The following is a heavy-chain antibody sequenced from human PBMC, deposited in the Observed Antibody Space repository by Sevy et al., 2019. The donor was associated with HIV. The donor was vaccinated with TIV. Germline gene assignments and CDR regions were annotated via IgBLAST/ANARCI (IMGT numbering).Heavy chain of an antibody. CDR2: IRYDGSNK. CDR1: GFTFSSYG. V-gene: IGHV3-30*02. D-gene: IGHD6-13*01. J-gene: IGHJ5*02. CDR3: SKDPSSSWLNWFDP. Sequence: GGSLRLSCAASGFTFSSYGMHWVRQAPGKGLEWVAFIRYDGSNKYYADSVKGRFTISRDNSKNTLYLQMNSLRAEDTAVYYCSKDPSSSWLNWFDPWGQGTLVIVSS.